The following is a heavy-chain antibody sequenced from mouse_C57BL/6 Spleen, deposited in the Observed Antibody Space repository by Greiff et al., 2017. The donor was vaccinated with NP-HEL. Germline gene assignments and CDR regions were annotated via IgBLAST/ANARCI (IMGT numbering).Heavy chain of an antibody. CDR1: GFTFSDYY. J-gene: IGHJ4*01. V-gene: IGHV5-12*01. Sequence: EVQVVESGGGLVQPGGSLKLSCAASGFTFSDYYMYWVRQTPEKRLEWVAYISNGGGSTYYPDTVKGRFTISRDNAKNTLYLQMSRLKSEDTAMYYCARRGGYDAVYYAMDYWGQGTSVTVSS. CDR3: ARRGGYDAVYYAMDY. CDR2: ISNGGGST. D-gene: IGHD2-2*01.